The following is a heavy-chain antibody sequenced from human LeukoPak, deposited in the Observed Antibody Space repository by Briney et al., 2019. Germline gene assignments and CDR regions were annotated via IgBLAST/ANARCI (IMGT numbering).Heavy chain of an antibody. J-gene: IGHJ3*02. Sequence: PSQTLSLTCAIFGDSIASSSSWNWIRQSPSRGLEWLGRTYYRSKWYNDYVVSVKSRVNINPDTSKNQFSLQLNSVTPEDTAVYYCARGGQGDGYSADEAFDIWGQGTMVTVS. CDR3: ARGGQGDGYSADEAFDI. V-gene: IGHV6-1*01. CDR2: TYYRSKWYN. D-gene: IGHD5-18*01. CDR1: GDSIASSSS.